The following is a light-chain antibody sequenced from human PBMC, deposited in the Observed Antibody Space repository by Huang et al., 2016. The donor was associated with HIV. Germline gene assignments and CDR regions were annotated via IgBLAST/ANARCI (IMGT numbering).Light chain of an antibody. V-gene: IGKV3-15*01. Sequence: EIVMTQSPGTLSVSPGERVTLSCSASESISSSLAWYQQASGQAPRLLIYDASTRATGVPARFSGSGSGTNFTLTINSLQSEDFAVYYCQQYNDWPPITFGQGTRVDIK. J-gene: IGKJ5*01. CDR3: QQYNDWPPIT. CDR1: ESISSS. CDR2: DAS.